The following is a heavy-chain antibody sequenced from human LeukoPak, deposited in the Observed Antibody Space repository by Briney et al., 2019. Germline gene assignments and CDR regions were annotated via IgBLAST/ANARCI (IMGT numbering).Heavy chain of an antibody. CDR1: GFYFSNYY. D-gene: IGHD4-23*01. CDR2: IKYDGTYT. V-gene: IGHV3-7*01. J-gene: IGHJ4*02. CDR3: TRDEGATVATYRFDF. Sequence: GGSVRLSCAAAGFYFSNYYMRWARQAPGEGVEWFANIKYDGTYTNYKDSVKGRLTLSRDNAKNSVYLQMNSLRAEDTAVYYCTRDEGATVATYRFDFWGRGTLVTVSS.